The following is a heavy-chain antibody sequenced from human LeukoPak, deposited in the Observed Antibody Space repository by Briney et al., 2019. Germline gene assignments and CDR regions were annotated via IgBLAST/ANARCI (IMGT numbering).Heavy chain of an antibody. D-gene: IGHD3-10*01. Sequence: GGSLGLSCAASGFTFSSYGMHWVRQAPGKGLEWVAVISYDGSNKYYADSVKGRFTISRDNSKNTLYLQMNSLRAEDTAVYYCAKDIYYGSGSYYKCRLVDYWGQGTLVTVSS. J-gene: IGHJ4*02. CDR2: ISYDGSNK. CDR1: GFTFSSYG. CDR3: AKDIYYGSGSYYKCRLVDY. V-gene: IGHV3-30*18.